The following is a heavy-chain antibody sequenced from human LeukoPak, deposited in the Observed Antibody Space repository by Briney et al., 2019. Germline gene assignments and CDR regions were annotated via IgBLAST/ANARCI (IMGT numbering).Heavy chain of an antibody. Sequence: PGRSLRLSCAASGFTFSSYGMHWVRQAPGKGLEWVAVISYDGSNKYYADSVKGRFTISRDNSKNTLYLQMNSLRAEDTAVYYCARDPRYSYGRLAFDIWGQGTMVTVSS. D-gene: IGHD5-18*01. CDR2: ISYDGSNK. CDR1: GFTFSSYG. V-gene: IGHV3-30*03. J-gene: IGHJ3*02. CDR3: ARDPRYSYGRLAFDI.